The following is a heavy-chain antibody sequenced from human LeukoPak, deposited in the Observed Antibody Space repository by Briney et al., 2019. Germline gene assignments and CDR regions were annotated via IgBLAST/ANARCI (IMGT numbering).Heavy chain of an antibody. J-gene: IGHJ5*02. V-gene: IGHV4-59*01. CDR3: ARGQLGSGMDDP. D-gene: IGHD3-10*01. Sequence: PSETLSLTCSVSGGSISNYYWTWIRQPPGKGLEWIGYIYYNGNTNYNPSLKSRVTISVDTSKNQFSLKLTSVTAADTAVYYCARGQLGSGMDDPWGQGTLVTVSS. CDR2: IYYNGNT. CDR1: GGSISNYY.